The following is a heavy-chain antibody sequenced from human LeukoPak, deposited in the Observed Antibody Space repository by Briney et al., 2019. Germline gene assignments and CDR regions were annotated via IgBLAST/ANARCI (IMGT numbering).Heavy chain of an antibody. CDR1: GGSFSGYY. CDR2: INHSGST. Sequence: SETLSLTCAVYGGSFSGYYWSWIRQPPGKGLEWIGEINHSGSTNYNPSLKSRVTISVDTPKNQFSLKLSSVTAADTAVYFCARGGSSSASSGAEGYWGQGTLVTVSS. D-gene: IGHD6-13*01. J-gene: IGHJ4*02. V-gene: IGHV4-34*01. CDR3: ARGGSSSASSGAEGY.